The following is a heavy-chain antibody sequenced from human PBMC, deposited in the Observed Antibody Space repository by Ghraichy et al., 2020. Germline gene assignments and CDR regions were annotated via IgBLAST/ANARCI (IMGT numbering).Heavy chain of an antibody. D-gene: IGHD2-15*01. Sequence: GGSLRLTCVASGFFVSINNVNWVRQAPGRGLEWVSVMNHDGVTYYADSVRGRFTIFRDHSRNTVYLQMNNVKTEDTAVYYCARGVIGGSGRFDYWGQGTLVTVSS. J-gene: IGHJ4*02. CDR3: ARGVIGGSGRFDY. CDR1: GFFVSINN. V-gene: IGHV3-53*05. CDR2: MNHDGVT.